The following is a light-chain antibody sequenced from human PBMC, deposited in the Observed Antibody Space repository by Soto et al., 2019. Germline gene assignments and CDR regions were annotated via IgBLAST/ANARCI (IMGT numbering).Light chain of an antibody. V-gene: IGKV3-20*01. Sequence: EVVLTQSPGTLSLTSGEGATLSCRASQSISGTYLAWYQQKPGQAPRLLIYSASTRATGIPDRFSGSVSGTDFTLTISRLVPEDFAVYYCQHYGTSPSTFGRGTKVEIK. CDR1: QSISGTY. J-gene: IGKJ1*01. CDR3: QHYGTSPST. CDR2: SAS.